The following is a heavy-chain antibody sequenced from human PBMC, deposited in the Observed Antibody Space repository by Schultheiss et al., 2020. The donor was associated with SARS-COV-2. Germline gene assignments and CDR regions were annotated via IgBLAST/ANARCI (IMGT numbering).Heavy chain of an antibody. V-gene: IGHV3-23*01. D-gene: IGHD3-22*01. Sequence: GGSLRLSCAASGFTFSSYAMSWVRQAPGKGLEWVSAISGSGGSTYYADSVKGRFTISRDNSKNTLDLQMNSLRAEDTAVYYCAKKYYYDSSGPILYWGQGTLVTVSS. CDR2: ISGSGGST. CDR1: GFTFSSYA. J-gene: IGHJ4*02. CDR3: AKKYYYDSSGPILY.